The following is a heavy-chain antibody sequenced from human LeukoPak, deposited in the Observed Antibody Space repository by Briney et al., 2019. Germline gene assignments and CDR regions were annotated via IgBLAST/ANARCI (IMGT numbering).Heavy chain of an antibody. J-gene: IGHJ5*02. V-gene: IGHV1-18*01. CDR1: GYTFTSYG. Sequence: ASVKVSCKASGYTFTSYGISWVRQAPGQGLGWMGWISAYNGNTNYAQKLQGRVTMTTDTSTSTAYMELRSLRSDDTAVYYCARDSLGYYDSSGYYGFDPWGQGTLVTVSS. CDR2: ISAYNGNT. CDR3: ARDSLGYYDSSGYYGFDP. D-gene: IGHD3-22*01.